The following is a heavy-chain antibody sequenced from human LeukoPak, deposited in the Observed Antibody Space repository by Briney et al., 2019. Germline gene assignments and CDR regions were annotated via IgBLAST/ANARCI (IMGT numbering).Heavy chain of an antibody. CDR1: GGSISSSSYY. D-gene: IGHD3-22*01. J-gene: IGHJ3*02. CDR3: ARAYYYDSSGYLMASGAFDI. CDR2: IYYSGST. V-gene: IGHV4-39*01. Sequence: SETLSLTCTVSGGSISSSSYYWGWIRQPPGKGLGWIGSIYYSGSTYYNPSLKSRVTISVDTSKNQFSLKLSSVTAADTAVYYCARAYYYDSSGYLMASGAFDIWGQGTMVTVSS.